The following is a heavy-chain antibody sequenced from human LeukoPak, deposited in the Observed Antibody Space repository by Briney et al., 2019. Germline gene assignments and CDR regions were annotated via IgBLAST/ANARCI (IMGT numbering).Heavy chain of an antibody. CDR1: GGSFSGYY. V-gene: IGHV4-34*01. CDR2: INHYRST. J-gene: IGHJ5*02. Sequence: SETLSLTCAVYGGSFSGYYWSWIRQPPGKGLEWIGEINHYRSTNYNPSLKSRLTISVDTSKNQFSLQLSSVTAADTAVYYCARKRGYSSGGHNYFDAWGQGVLVTVS. D-gene: IGHD5-18*01. CDR3: ARKRGYSSGGHNYFDA.